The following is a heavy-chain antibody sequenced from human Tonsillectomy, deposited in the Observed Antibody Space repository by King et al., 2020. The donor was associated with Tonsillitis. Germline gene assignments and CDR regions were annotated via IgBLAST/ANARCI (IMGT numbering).Heavy chain of an antibody. Sequence: VQLVESGGGLVQPGGSLRLSCAASGFTVSSNYMSWVRQAPGKGREWVSVIYSGGSKYYADSVKGRFTISRDNSKNTLYLQMNSLRAEDTAVYYCARELGAAAGTSDYWGQGTLVTVSS. CDR2: IYSGGSK. CDR1: GFTVSSNY. CDR3: ARELGAAAGTSDY. J-gene: IGHJ4*02. V-gene: IGHV3-66*01. D-gene: IGHD6-13*01.